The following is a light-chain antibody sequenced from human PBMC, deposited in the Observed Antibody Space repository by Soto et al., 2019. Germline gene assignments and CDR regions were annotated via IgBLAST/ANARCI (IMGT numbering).Light chain of an antibody. CDR1: QTVSNHY. J-gene: IGKJ2*01. Sequence: EVVLTQSPGTLSLSPGERATLSCRASQTVSNHYLAWYQHKPGQSPKLLIFGSSDRATGIPDRFSGSGSGTDFTLTISRLEPEDFAVYYCQQYGSSPPYTFGQGTKLEIK. CDR3: QQYGSSPPYT. CDR2: GSS. V-gene: IGKV3-20*01.